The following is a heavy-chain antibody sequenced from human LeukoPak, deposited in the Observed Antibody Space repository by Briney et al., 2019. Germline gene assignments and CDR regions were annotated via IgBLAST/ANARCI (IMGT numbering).Heavy chain of an antibody. V-gene: IGHV4-59*01. J-gene: IGHJ6*02. CDR1: GGSISYYY. D-gene: IGHD4-17*01. Sequence: SETLSLTCTVSGGSISYYYWSWIRQSPGKGLEWIGYIYYSGNTNYNPSLKSRVAISVDTSKNQFSLQLRSVTAADTAVYYCAREDPQTTVPEGMDVWGQGTTVTVSS. CDR2: IYYSGNT. CDR3: AREDPQTTVPEGMDV.